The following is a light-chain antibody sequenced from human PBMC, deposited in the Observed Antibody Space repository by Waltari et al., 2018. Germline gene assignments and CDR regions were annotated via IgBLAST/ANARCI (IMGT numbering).Light chain of an antibody. CDR1: QSISDW. CDR2: KTS. V-gene: IGKV1-5*03. J-gene: IGKJ1*01. Sequence: DIQISHTPSTLSASVRDRVPLSRRASQSISDWLAWYQQKPGKAPELLIYKTSILESGVPSRFSGSGSGTEFTLTITSLQPDDFATYFCQHYNSYSPWTFGQGTKVEIK. CDR3: QHYNSYSPWT.